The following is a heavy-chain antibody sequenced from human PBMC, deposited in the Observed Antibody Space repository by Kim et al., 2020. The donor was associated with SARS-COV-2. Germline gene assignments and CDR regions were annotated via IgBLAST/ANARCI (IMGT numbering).Heavy chain of an antibody. J-gene: IGHJ5*02. V-gene: IGHV4-39*01. CDR2: IYYSGST. Sequence: SETLSITCTVSGGSISSSSYYRGWIRQPPGKGLEWIGSIYYSGSTYYNPSLKSRVTISVDTSKNQFSLKLSSVTAADTALYYCARGQLLLNPNWFDPWGQGTLVTVSS. D-gene: IGHD2-15*01. CDR3: ARGQLLLNPNWFDP. CDR1: GGSISSSSYY.